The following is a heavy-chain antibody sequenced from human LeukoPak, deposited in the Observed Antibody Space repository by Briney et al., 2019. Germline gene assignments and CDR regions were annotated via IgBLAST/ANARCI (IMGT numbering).Heavy chain of an antibody. CDR1: GFTFRTFG. Sequence: GRSLRLSCAASGFTFRTFGMHWVRQAPGKGLEWVAIIWYDGINKYYADSVKGRFIISRDNSKNTLYLQMNSLTAEDTAVYYCARVVAGSVYNYGMDVWGQGTTVTVSS. V-gene: IGHV3-30*19. D-gene: IGHD6-19*01. CDR2: IWYDGINK. CDR3: ARVVAGSVYNYGMDV. J-gene: IGHJ6*02.